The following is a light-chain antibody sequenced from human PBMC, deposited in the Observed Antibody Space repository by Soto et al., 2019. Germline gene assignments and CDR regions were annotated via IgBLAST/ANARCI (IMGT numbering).Light chain of an antibody. V-gene: IGKV1-9*01. J-gene: IGKJ4*01. Sequence: DIQLTQSPSFLSASVGDRVSIACRARQGISSYLAWYQQKPGRAPKLLIYAASTLQSAVPSRFSGSGSGTEFTLTISSLQPEDFATYYCQQLNSYPFTFGGGTKVEIK. CDR2: AAS. CDR3: QQLNSYPFT. CDR1: QGISSY.